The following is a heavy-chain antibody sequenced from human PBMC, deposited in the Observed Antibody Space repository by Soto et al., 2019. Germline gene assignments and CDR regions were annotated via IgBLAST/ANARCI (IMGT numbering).Heavy chain of an antibody. CDR2: IYPGDSDT. J-gene: IGHJ4*02. CDR1: GYSFSSYW. V-gene: IGHV5-51*01. CDR3: ASHSGRRDGYLDY. Sequence: GASLKISCKGSGYSFSSYWIGWGRRMPGKGLEWMGIIYPGDSDTRYSTSFQGQVTISADKSISTAYLQWSSLKASDAAMYYWASHSGRRDGYLDYWGQGTLVTVSS. D-gene: IGHD1-26*01.